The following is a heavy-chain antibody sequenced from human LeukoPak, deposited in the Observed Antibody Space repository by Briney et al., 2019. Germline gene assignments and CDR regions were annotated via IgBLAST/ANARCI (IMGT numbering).Heavy chain of an antibody. J-gene: IGHJ4*02. Sequence: SVKVSCKASGGTFSSYAISWVRQAPGQGLEWMGRIIPILGIANYARKFQGRVTITADKSTSTAYMELSSLRSEDTAAYYCAQTFSSSRTFDYWGQGTLVTVSS. CDR2: IIPILGIA. CDR3: AQTFSSSRTFDY. V-gene: IGHV1-69*04. D-gene: IGHD6-13*01. CDR1: GGTFSSYA.